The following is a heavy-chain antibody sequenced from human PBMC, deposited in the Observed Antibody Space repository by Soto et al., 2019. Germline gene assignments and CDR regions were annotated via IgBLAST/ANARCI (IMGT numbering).Heavy chain of an antibody. Sequence: SETLSLTCTVSGGSVRESSFYWGWIRQSPGKGLEWIGSVYYRGGASYNPSLKSRLTISADTSKNQLSLKLRSVTAADTAVYYCVRTAAIFGVESWFDSWGQGILVTVSS. V-gene: IGHV4-39*01. J-gene: IGHJ5*01. CDR2: VYYRGGA. D-gene: IGHD3-3*01. CDR1: GGSVRESSFY. CDR3: VRTAAIFGVESWFDS.